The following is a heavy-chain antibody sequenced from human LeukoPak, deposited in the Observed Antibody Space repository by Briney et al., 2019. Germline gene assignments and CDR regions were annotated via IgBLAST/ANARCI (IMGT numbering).Heavy chain of an antibody. Sequence: GGSLRLSCVASGLXFDDSAMHWVRQAPGKGLEWVSLISADGGSTFSADSVKGRFSISRDNSKNSLYLQMNSLRSEDTAMYYCAKESGKFDYWGQGNLVAVSS. CDR2: ISADGGST. V-gene: IGHV3-43*02. CDR1: GLXFDDSA. CDR3: AKESGKFDY. J-gene: IGHJ4*02.